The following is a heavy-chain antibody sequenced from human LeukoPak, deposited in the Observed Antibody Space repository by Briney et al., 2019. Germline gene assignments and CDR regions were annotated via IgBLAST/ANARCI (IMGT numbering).Heavy chain of an antibody. D-gene: IGHD5-24*01. CDR1: GGSISSSSYY. J-gene: IGHJ4*02. CDR3: ARVYTFRRDGYS. Sequence: SETLSLTCTVSGGSISSSSYYWGWIRQPPGKGLEWIGSIYYSGSTYYNPSLKSRVTISVDTSKNQFSLKLSSVTAADTAVYYCARVYTFRRDGYSWGQGTLVTVSS. V-gene: IGHV4-39*07. CDR2: IYYSGST.